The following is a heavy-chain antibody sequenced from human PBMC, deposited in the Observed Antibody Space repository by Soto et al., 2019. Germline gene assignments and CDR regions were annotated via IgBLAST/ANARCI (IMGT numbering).Heavy chain of an antibody. CDR1: GFAFDSYS. D-gene: IGHD4-4*01. Sequence: AGGSLRLSCAASGFAFDSYSMNWVRQAPGKGLEWVSYISSGSRPIYYADSVKGRFTISRDNAKNSLYLQMNSLRDEDTAVYYCAREVYSIDYWGQGTLVTVSS. CDR2: ISSGSRPI. J-gene: IGHJ4*02. CDR3: AREVYSIDY. V-gene: IGHV3-48*02.